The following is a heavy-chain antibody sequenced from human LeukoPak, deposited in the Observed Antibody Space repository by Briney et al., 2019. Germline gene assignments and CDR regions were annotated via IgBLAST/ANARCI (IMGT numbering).Heavy chain of an antibody. CDR3: ARGSVTMKAFDI. D-gene: IGHD3-22*01. Sequence: SVKVSCKASGGTFSSYAISWVRQAPGQGLEWMGRIIPILGIANYAQKFQGRVTITADKSTSTAYMELSSLRSEDTAVYYCARGSVTMKAFDIWGQGTMVTVSS. CDR2: IIPILGIA. V-gene: IGHV1-69*04. CDR1: GGTFSSYA. J-gene: IGHJ3*02.